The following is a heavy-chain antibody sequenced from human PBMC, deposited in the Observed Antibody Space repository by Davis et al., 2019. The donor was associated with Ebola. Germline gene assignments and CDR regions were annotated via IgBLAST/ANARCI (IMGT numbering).Heavy chain of an antibody. CDR1: GFIFSQHG. CDR3: GRDGLGGKEIDF. D-gene: IGHD3-10*01. CDR2: IWYDGSKK. Sequence: PGGSLRLSCEVSGFIFSQHGMNWVRQAPGKGLEWVATIWYDGSKKFYGDFVQGRFTISRDNSKSTLYLQISDLRADDTAVYYCGRDGLGGKEIDFWDQGTLVTVSS. V-gene: IGHV3-33*01. J-gene: IGHJ4*02.